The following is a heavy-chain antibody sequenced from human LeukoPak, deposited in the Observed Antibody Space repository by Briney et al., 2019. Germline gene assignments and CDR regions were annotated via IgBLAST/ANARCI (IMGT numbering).Heavy chain of an antibody. V-gene: IGHV3-23*01. CDR2: ISGSGGST. Sequence: GGSLRLSCAASGFTFSIYAMSWVRQAPGKGLEWVSAISGSGGSTYYADSVKGRFTISIDNPKNTLSLQMNSLRAEDTAVYYCAKEGPTPPPYYYYYMNVWGKGTTVTVSS. J-gene: IGHJ6*03. CDR1: GFTFSIYA. D-gene: IGHD3-16*01. CDR3: AKEGPTPPPYYYYYMNV.